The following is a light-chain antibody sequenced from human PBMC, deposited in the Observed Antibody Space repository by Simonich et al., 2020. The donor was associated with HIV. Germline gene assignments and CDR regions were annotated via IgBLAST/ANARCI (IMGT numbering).Light chain of an antibody. CDR3: QQYNNWLT. CDR2: GET. CDR1: QSVSSN. J-gene: IGKJ4*01. V-gene: IGKV3-15*01. Sequence: EIVMTQSPATLSVSPGERATLSCRASQSVSSNLAWYQPKPGQAPRLLIYGETTRATGIPARLSGSGSGTEFTLTISSMQSEDFAVYYCQQYNNWLTFGGGTKVEIK.